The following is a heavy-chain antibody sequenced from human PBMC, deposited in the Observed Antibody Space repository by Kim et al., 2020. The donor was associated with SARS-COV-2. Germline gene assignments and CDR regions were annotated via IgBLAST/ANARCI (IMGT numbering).Heavy chain of an antibody. CDR2: IYTSGST. D-gene: IGHD4-17*01. CDR3: ARDSDYGDYVGEAFDI. V-gene: IGHV4-4*07. J-gene: IGHJ3*02. Sequence: SETLSLTCTVSGGSISSYYWSWIRQPAGKGLEWIGRIYTSGSTNYNPSLKSRVTMSVDTSKNQFSLKLSSVTAADTAVYYCARDSDYGDYVGEAFDIWGQGTMVTVSS. CDR1: GGSISSYY.